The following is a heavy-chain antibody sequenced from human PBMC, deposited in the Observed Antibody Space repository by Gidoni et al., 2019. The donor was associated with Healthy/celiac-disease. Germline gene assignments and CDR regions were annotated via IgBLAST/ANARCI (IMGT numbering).Heavy chain of an antibody. D-gene: IGHD6-19*01. J-gene: IGHJ4*02. V-gene: IGHV3-64*01. Sequence: EVQLVESGGGLVQPGGSLRLSCAASGFTFSSYAMHWVRQAPGKGLEYVSAISSNGGSTYYANSVKGRFTISRDNSKNTLYLQMGSLRAEDMAVYYCARDVGSWFGGSGWTLDYWGQGTLVTVSS. CDR1: GFTFSSYA. CDR3: ARDVGSWFGGSGWTLDY. CDR2: ISSNGGST.